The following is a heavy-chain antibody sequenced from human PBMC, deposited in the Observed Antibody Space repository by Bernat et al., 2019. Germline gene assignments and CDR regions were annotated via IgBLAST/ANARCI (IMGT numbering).Heavy chain of an antibody. CDR1: GFTFSNSG. D-gene: IGHD6-13*01. Sequence: QVLLVESGGGVVQPGTSLRLSCAASGFTFSNSGMHWVRQAPGKGLGWVALISSDGINIYYADSVKGRFTISRDNFKNTLYLQMNSLSAEDTAVYNCAKDRSTLSSSYWYFDLWGRGTLVTVSS. CDR2: ISSDGINI. CDR3: AKDRSTLSSSYWYFDL. J-gene: IGHJ2*01. V-gene: IGHV3-30*18.